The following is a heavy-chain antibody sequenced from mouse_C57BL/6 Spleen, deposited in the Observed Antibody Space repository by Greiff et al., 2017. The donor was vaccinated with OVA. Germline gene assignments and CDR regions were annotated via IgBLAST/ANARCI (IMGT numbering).Heavy chain of an antibody. V-gene: IGHV1-81*01. CDR3: ARGGTTVVAHYFDY. Sequence: QVHVKQSGAELARPGASVKLSCKASGYTFTSYGISWVKQRTGQGLEWIGEIYPRSGNTYYNEKFKGKATLTADKSSSTAYMELRSLTSEDSAVYFCARGGTTVVAHYFDYWGQGTTLTVSS. J-gene: IGHJ2*01. D-gene: IGHD1-1*01. CDR1: GYTFTSYG. CDR2: IYPRSGNT.